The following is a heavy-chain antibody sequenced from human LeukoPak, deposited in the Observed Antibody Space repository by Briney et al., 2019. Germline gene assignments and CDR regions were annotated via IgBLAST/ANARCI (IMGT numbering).Heavy chain of an antibody. CDR1: GFTFSSYW. Sequence: GGSLRLSCAASGFTFSSYWMHWVRQAPGKGLVWVSLINSDGSSTSYADSVKGRFTISRDNAKNTLYLQMNSLRAEDTAVYYCARELPTVTTYYFDYWGQGTLVTVSS. CDR3: ARELPTVTTYYFDY. J-gene: IGHJ4*02. V-gene: IGHV3-74*01. CDR2: INSDGSST. D-gene: IGHD4-17*01.